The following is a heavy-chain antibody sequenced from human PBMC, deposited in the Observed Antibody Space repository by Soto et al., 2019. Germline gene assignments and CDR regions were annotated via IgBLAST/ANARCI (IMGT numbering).Heavy chain of an antibody. J-gene: IGHJ4*02. Sequence: RGSLRLSCSASVFPFTNYWMNWFRQTPGKGLMWVSRISPDGSDVGYADSVEGRFTVSRDNAKNTLYLQMHSLRAEDTAMYYCACWGHIVPVAPSDFDRWGQGTLVTVSS. CDR2: ISPDGSDV. D-gene: IGHD2-8*02. V-gene: IGHV3-74*01. CDR1: VFPFTNYW. CDR3: ACWGHIVPVAPSDFDR.